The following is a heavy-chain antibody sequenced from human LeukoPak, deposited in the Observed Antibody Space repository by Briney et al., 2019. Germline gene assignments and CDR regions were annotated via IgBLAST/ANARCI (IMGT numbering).Heavy chain of an antibody. J-gene: IGHJ4*02. V-gene: IGHV1-18*01. CDR2: ISAYNGNT. Sequence: ASVRVSCKASGYTFTSYGISWVRQAPGQGLEWMGWISAYNGNTNYAQKLQGRVTMTTDTSTSTAYMELRSLRSDDTAVYYCARDITRLRYFDWLTYGRLYYFDYWGQGTLVTVSS. D-gene: IGHD3-9*01. CDR1: GYTFTSYG. CDR3: ARDITRLRYFDWLTYGRLYYFDY.